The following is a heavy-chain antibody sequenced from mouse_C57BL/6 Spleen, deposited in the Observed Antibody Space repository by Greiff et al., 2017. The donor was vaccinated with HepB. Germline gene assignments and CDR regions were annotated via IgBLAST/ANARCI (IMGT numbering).Heavy chain of an antibody. D-gene: IGHD2-1*01. J-gene: IGHJ4*01. CDR3: ARDGNYAYAMDY. V-gene: IGHV3-6*01. CDR1: GYSITSGYY. CDR2: ISYDGSN. Sequence: EVQLQQSGPGLVKPSQSLSLTCSVTGYSITSGYYWNWIRQFPGNKLEWMGYISYDGSNNYNPSLKNRISITRDTSKNQFFLKLNSVTPEDTATYYCARDGNYAYAMDYWGQGTSVTVSS.